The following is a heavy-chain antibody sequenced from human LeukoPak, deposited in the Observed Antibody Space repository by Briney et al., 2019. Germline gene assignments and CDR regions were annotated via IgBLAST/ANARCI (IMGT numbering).Heavy chain of an antibody. CDR1: GFTFSSYA. CDR2: ITASGSST. V-gene: IGHV3-23*01. D-gene: IGHD2-15*01. Sequence: PGGSLRLACAASGFTFSSYAMTWVRQAPGKGLDWVAAITASGSSTFHADSVKGRFTISRDNSKNTLYLLVDSLRAEDTAIYYCAKDVSPLGWYLESWGQGVPVTVSS. CDR3: AKDVSPLGWYLES. J-gene: IGHJ4*02.